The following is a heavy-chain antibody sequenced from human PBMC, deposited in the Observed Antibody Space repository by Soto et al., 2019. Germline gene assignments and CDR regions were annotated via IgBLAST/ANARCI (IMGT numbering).Heavy chain of an antibody. D-gene: IGHD6-19*01. CDR1: VYTFTSYY. Sequence: XSVKVSCKASVYTFTSYYMHWVRQAPGQGLEWMGIINPSGGSTSYAQKFQGRVTMTRDTSTSTVYMELSSLRSEDTAVYYCARAEGIAVAGTQVDVWGQGTTVTVSS. J-gene: IGHJ6*02. CDR2: INPSGGST. V-gene: IGHV1-46*01. CDR3: ARAEGIAVAGTQVDV.